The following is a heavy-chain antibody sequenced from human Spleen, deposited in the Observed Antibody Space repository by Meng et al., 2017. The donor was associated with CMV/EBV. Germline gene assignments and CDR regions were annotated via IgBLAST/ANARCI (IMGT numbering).Heavy chain of an antibody. V-gene: IGHV4-39*01. CDR3: ARSISLDYGFDY. CDR2: IYYSGST. Sequence: TVSGGSISSSSYYWGWIRQPPGKGLEWIGSIYYSGSTYYNPSLKSRVTISVDTSKNQFSLKLSSVTAADTAVYYCARSISLDYGFDYWGQGTLVTVSS. D-gene: IGHD4-17*01. J-gene: IGHJ4*02. CDR1: GGSISSSSYY.